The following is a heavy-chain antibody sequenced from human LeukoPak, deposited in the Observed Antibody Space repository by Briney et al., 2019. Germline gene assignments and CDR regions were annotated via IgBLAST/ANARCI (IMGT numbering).Heavy chain of an antibody. CDR1: GYTLTKLS. Sequence: ASVKVSCKVSGYTLTKLSMHWVRQAPGKGLEWMGGFDPEDGETIYAQKFQGRVTMTEDTPTDTAYMELSSLRSEDTAVYYCATAPRGAVAADYWGQGTLVTVSS. CDR3: ATAPRGAVAADY. CDR2: FDPEDGET. V-gene: IGHV1-24*01. J-gene: IGHJ4*02. D-gene: IGHD6-19*01.